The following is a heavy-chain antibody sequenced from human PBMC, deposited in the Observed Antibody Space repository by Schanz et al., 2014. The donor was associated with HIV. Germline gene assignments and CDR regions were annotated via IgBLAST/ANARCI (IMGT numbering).Heavy chain of an antibody. CDR1: GFTFKNAW. CDR2: MRGSDDST. D-gene: IGHD6-19*01. V-gene: IGHV3-23*01. Sequence: EVQLMQSGGGLVKPGGSLRVSCTASGFTFKNAWMSWVRQAPGKGLEWVSGMRGSDDSTFYADSVKGRFTISRDNSKNTLYFQMNSLRAEDTAIYYCAKTSYGWYFDYWGQGTLVTVSS. CDR3: AKTSYGWYFDY. J-gene: IGHJ4*02.